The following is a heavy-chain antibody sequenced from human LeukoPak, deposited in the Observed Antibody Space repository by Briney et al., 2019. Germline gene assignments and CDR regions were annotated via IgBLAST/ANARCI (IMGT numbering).Heavy chain of an antibody. CDR3: ARDRVYYDSSGYPLTYYYYGMDV. CDR1: GFTFSSYS. CDR2: ISSSSSYI. Sequence: GGSLRLSCAASGFTFSSYSMNWVRQDPGKGLEWVSSISSSSSYIYYADSVKGRFTISRDNAKNSLYLQMNSLRAEDTAVYYCARDRVYYDSSGYPLTYYYYGMDVWGQGTTVTVSS. D-gene: IGHD3-22*01. J-gene: IGHJ6*02. V-gene: IGHV3-21*01.